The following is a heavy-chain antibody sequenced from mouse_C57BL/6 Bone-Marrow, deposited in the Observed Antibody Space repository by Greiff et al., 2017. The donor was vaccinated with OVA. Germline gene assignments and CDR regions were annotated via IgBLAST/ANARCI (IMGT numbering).Heavy chain of an antibody. CDR1: GYAFTNYL. CDR2: INPGSGGT. V-gene: IGHV1-54*01. CDR3: ERVTLCGSIPYYSMDY. D-gene: IGHD1-1*01. Sequence: QVQLQQSGAELVRPGTSVKVSCKASGYAFTNYLIAWVKQRPGQGLEWIGEINPGSGGTNYNEKFKGKAKLTADKSSSTAYMQLSSLTSEDSAVYFCERVTLCGSIPYYSMDYWGQGTSVTVSS. J-gene: IGHJ4*01.